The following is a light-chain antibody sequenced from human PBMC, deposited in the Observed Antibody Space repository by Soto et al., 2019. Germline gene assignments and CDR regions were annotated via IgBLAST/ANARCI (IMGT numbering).Light chain of an antibody. CDR2: DAS. J-gene: IGKJ2*03. V-gene: IGKV3-11*01. CDR3: QHRWNWAYG. Sequence: EIVLTQSPATLSLSPGERATLSCRASESVNNFLAWYQQKPGQAPRLLIYDASNRATGVPARFSGSGSGTDFTLTISTLESEDFAVYYCQHRWNWAYGFGRGNKLEI. CDR1: ESVNNF.